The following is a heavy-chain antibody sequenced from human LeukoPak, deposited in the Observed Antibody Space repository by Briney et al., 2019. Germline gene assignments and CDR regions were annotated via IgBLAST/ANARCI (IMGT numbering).Heavy chain of an antibody. CDR2: ISSDGAST. Sequence: GGSLRLSCSASGFSFNNYGLHWVRQTPGKGLEYVSAISSDGASTYYADSVKGRFTISRDNSRNTLYLQMSSLRPEDTALYYCVKGAKVDSSGYYLDPDDFEFWGQGTLITVSS. D-gene: IGHD3-22*01. V-gene: IGHV3-64D*06. CDR3: VKGAKVDSSGYYLDPDDFEF. CDR1: GFSFNNYG. J-gene: IGHJ4*02.